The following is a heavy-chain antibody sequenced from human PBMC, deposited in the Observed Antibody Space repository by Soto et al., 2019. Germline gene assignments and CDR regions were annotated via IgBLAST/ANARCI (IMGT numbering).Heavy chain of an antibody. CDR2: INAGSGNT. CDR3: ANDIIVIPGAKGLDD. Sequence: ASVKVSCKASGYTSTNYGMHWVRQAPGQRLEWMGWINAGSGNTKYSQKFQGRITITRDTSASTVYMELSSLRSEDTAVYYCANDIIVIPGAKGLDDCGQGALVTVSS. D-gene: IGHD2-2*01. CDR1: GYTSTNYG. V-gene: IGHV1-3*01. J-gene: IGHJ4*02.